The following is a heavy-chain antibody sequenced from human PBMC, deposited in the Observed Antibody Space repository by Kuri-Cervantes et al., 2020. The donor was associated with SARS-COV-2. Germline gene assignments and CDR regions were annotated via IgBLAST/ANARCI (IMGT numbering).Heavy chain of an antibody. Sequence: ASVKVSCKVSGYTLTELSMHWVRQAPGKGLEWMGGFDPEDGETIYAQKFQGRVTMTEDTSTDTAYMELSSLRSEDTAVYYCARVPRYYDSSGLDYWGQGTLVTVSS. V-gene: IGHV1-24*01. J-gene: IGHJ4*02. CDR3: ARVPRYYDSSGLDY. D-gene: IGHD3-22*01. CDR1: GYTLTELS. CDR2: FDPEDGET.